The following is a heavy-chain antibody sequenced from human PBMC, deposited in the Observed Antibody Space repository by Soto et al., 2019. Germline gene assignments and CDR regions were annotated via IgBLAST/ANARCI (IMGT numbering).Heavy chain of an antibody. V-gene: IGHV1-18*01. J-gene: IGHJ4*02. CDR3: SRGPLDYPIPDFDY. Sequence: QVQLLQSGAEVKKPGASVKVSCKASGYTFTSYGISWVRQDPGQGLEWMGGISTFNSHTDYAQKVQGRVAMTTDRSTGTAYMELRSLRSDDTAVYYCSRGPLDYPIPDFDYWGQGTLVTVSS. CDR1: GYTFTSYG. CDR2: ISTFNSHT. D-gene: IGHD2-8*01.